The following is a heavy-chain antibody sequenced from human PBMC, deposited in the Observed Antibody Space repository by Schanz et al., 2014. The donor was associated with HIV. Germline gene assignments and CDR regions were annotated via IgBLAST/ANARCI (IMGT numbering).Heavy chain of an antibody. V-gene: IGHV3-30-3*02. J-gene: IGHJ4*02. CDR1: GFTFSNYA. CDR2: ISYDGSNK. Sequence: QVQLVESGGGVVQPGRSLRLSCAASGFTFSNYAMHWVRQAPGKGLEWLAVISYDGSNKYYADSVKGRFTISRDNSKNTLYLQMNSLRAEDTAVYYCAKRRDSGYAYFDYWGQGTLVSVSP. CDR3: AKRRDSGYAYFDY. D-gene: IGHD1-1*01.